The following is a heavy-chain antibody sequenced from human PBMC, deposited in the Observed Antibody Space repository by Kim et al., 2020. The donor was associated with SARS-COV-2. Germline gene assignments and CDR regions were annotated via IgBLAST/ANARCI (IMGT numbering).Heavy chain of an antibody. Sequence: GGSLRLSCAASGFTFSSYAMSWVRQAPGKGLEWVSAISGSGGSTYYADSVKGRFTISRDNSKNTLYLQMNSLRAEDTAVYYCAKDQVREMATIKYYFDYWGQGTLVTVSS. J-gene: IGHJ4*02. V-gene: IGHV3-23*01. CDR3: AKDQVREMATIKYYFDY. CDR1: GFTFSSYA. CDR2: ISGSGGST. D-gene: IGHD5-12*01.